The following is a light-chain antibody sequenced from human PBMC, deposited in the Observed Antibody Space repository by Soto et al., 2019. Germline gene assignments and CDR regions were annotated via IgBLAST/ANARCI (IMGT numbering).Light chain of an antibody. Sequence: QSVLTQPASASGSPGQSVTISCTGTSSDVGTYNFVSWYQQHPGKAPKLMIYEVSKRPSGVPDRFSGSKSGSTASLTVSGLQTDDEADYYCSSYAGSNNLVFGGGTKLTVL. J-gene: IGLJ3*02. V-gene: IGLV2-8*01. CDR2: EVS. CDR3: SSYAGSNNLV. CDR1: SSDVGTYNF.